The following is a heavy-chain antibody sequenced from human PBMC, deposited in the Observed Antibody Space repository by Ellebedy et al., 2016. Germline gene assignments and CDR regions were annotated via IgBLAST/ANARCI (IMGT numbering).Heavy chain of an antibody. Sequence: GGSLRLSCAGSGFTFSNYGMSWVRQAPGKGLEWVSHIRSRGGDTFYADSVKGRFTISRDNSKNTVYLQMNSLRAEDTAVYYCARRDSTSSFDNWGQGTLVTVSS. CDR3: ARRDSTSSFDN. V-gene: IGHV3-23*01. CDR2: IRSRGGDT. D-gene: IGHD6-6*01. J-gene: IGHJ4*02. CDR1: GFTFSNYG.